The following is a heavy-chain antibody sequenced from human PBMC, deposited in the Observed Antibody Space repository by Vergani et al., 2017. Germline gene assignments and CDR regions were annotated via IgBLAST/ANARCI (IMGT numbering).Heavy chain of an antibody. CDR3: ARDPRVREAPGGRFEY. D-gene: IGHD3-10*01. J-gene: IGHJ4*02. Sequence: QVQLVQSGSELKKPGASVKVSCKASGYTFTTYAMNWVRQAPGQGLEWMGWINTNTGNPTYAPGFTGRFVFSLDTSVSPTYLHISSLEPEDTAVYYCARDPRVREAPGGRFEYWGQGTLVTVSS. CDR1: GYTFTTYA. CDR2: INTNTGNP. V-gene: IGHV7-4-1*02.